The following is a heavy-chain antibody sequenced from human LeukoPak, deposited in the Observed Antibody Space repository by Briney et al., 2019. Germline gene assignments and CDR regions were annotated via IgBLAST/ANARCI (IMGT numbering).Heavy chain of an antibody. CDR2: INAGNGNT. J-gene: IGHJ4*02. V-gene: IGHV1-3*01. CDR3: ARDPIGSRWPYYFDY. D-gene: IGHD6-13*01. Sequence: GSVKVSCKASGYTFTSYGISWVRQAPGQGLEWMGWINAGNGNTKYSQKFQARVTITRDTSASTAYMELSSLRSEDTAVYYCARDPIGSRWPYYFDYWGQGTLVTVSS. CDR1: GYTFTSYG.